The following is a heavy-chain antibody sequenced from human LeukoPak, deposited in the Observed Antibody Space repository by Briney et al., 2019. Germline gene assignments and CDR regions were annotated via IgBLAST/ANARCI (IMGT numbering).Heavy chain of an antibody. D-gene: IGHD6-13*01. V-gene: IGHV1-8*03. CDR2: MNPNSGNT. J-gene: IGHJ4*02. CDR3: ATESRGMGIAAAPDY. CDR1: GYTFTSYD. Sequence: GASVKVSCKASGYTFTSYDINWVRQATGQGLEWMGWMNPNSGNTGYAQKFQGRVTITRNTSISTAYMELSSLRSEDTAVYYCATESRGMGIAAAPDYWGQGTLVTVSS.